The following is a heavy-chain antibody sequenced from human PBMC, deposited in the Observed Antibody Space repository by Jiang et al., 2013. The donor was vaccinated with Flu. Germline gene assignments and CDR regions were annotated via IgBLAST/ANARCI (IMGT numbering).Heavy chain of an antibody. CDR2: INPSGGST. D-gene: IGHD2-2*01. Sequence: GAEVKKPGASVKVSCKASGYTFTSYYMHWVRQAPGQGLEWMGIINPSGGSTSYAQKFQGRVTMTRDTSTSTVYMELSSLRSEDTAVYYCARTNCSSTSCRRLVYYYYGMDVWGQGTTVTVSS. CDR3: ARTNCSSTSCRRLVYYYYGMDV. CDR1: GYTFTSYY. V-gene: IGHV1-46*01. J-gene: IGHJ6*02.